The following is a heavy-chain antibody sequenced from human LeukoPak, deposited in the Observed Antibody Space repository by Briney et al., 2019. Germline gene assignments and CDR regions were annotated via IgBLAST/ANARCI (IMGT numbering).Heavy chain of an antibody. CDR1: GLTFTSYA. Sequence: PGGSLRLSCAASGLTFTSYAMTWVRQAPGKGLEWVSATSGSGTSTYYADSVKGRFSISRDNSQNTLYLQMNSLRAEDTAVYYCTKDKVSRGYFDYWGQGTLVTVSS. V-gene: IGHV3-23*01. D-gene: IGHD1-26*01. J-gene: IGHJ4*02. CDR3: TKDKVSRGYFDY. CDR2: TSGSGTST.